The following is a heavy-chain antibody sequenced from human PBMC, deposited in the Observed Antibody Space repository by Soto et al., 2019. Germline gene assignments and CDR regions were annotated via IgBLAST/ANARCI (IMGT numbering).Heavy chain of an antibody. V-gene: IGHV6-1*01. Sequence: SQTVSLTCAISGDRVSSNSAGWNWIRQTPSRGLEWLGRTYYRSKWYDNYAVSVKSRITINPDTSKNQFSLQLNSVTPEDTAVYYCARGSWDDVTGHYYMDVWGKGTTVTVSS. J-gene: IGHJ6*03. CDR1: GDRVSSNSAG. CDR3: ARGSWDDVTGHYYMDV. CDR2: TYYRSKWYD. D-gene: IGHD3-9*01.